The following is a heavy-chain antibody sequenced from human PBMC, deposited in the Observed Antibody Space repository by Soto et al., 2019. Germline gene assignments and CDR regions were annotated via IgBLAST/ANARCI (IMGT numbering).Heavy chain of an antibody. CDR1: GFTFSNYA. CDR3: AREFAPGSTNYDY. Sequence: GVSLRLSCAASGFTFSNYAMSWVRQAPGKGLEWVSTFTRSGNTYYADSVKGRFTISRDNSKNTLYLQMDSLRAEDTAVYYCAREFAPGSTNYDYWGLGTLVTVSS. V-gene: IGHV3-23*01. D-gene: IGHD3-10*01. CDR2: FTRSGNT. J-gene: IGHJ4*02.